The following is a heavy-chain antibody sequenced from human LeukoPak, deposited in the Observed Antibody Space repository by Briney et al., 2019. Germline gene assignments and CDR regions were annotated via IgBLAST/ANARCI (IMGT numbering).Heavy chain of an antibody. V-gene: IGHV7-4-1*02. D-gene: IGHD1-7*01. CDR3: ARDYTVALGTTTYFQH. J-gene: IGHJ1*01. CDR1: GYIFDIYA. CDR2: INTHTGIP. Sequence: ASVKVSCKASGYIFDIYAMIWVRQAPGQGLELMGWINTHTGIPTYAQGFTGRFVVSLDTSVSTAYLHISSLKTEDTAVYYCARDYTVALGTTTYFQHWGQGTLVTVSS.